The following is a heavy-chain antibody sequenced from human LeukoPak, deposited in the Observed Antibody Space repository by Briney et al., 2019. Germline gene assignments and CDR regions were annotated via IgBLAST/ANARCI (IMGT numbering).Heavy chain of an antibody. CDR3: AKAVVPAAMFDY. CDR2: ISVSGGST. CDR1: GFTFSIYS. D-gene: IGHD2-2*01. Sequence: GGSLRLSYAASGFTFSIYSMSWVRQAPGNGLEWVSAISVSGGSTYYADSVNGRFTISRDNSKNTLYLQMNSLRAEDTAVYYCAKAVVPAAMFDYWGQGTLVTVSS. V-gene: IGHV3-23*01. J-gene: IGHJ4*02.